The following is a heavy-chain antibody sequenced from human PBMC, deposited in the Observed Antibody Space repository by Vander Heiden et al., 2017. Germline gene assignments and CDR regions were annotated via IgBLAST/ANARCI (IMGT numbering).Heavy chain of an antibody. Sequence: QVQLVESGGGVVQPGRSLRLSCAASGFTFSSYAMHWVRQAPGKGLEWVAVISYDGSNKYYADSVKGRFTISRDNSKNTLYLQMNSLRAEDTAVYYCARDHGYYDSSGYYRNWFDPWGQGTLVTVSS. J-gene: IGHJ5*02. CDR1: GFTFSSYA. CDR3: ARDHGYYDSSGYYRNWFDP. D-gene: IGHD3-22*01. V-gene: IGHV3-30-3*01. CDR2: ISYDGSNK.